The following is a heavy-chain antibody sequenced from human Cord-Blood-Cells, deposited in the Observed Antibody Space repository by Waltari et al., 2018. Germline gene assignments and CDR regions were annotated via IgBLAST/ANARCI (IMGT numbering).Heavy chain of an antibody. CDR1: GFTFSSHW. CDR3: ARGGGADY. Sequence: EVQLVESGGGLVQPGGSLRLSCAASGFTFSSHWMRWVRQAPGKGREWVANIKQYGREKYYGDAVKGRFTIPRDNAKNSLYLQMNSLRAEDTAVYYCARGGGADYWGQGTLVTVSS. V-gene: IGHV3-7*04. J-gene: IGHJ4*02. D-gene: IGHD3-16*01. CDR2: IKQYGREK.